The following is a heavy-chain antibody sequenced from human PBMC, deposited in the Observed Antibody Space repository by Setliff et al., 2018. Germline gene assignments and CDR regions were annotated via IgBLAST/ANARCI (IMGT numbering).Heavy chain of an antibody. CDR2: ISAGGGST. CDR3: AKTRGSNWNFFYYMDV. V-gene: IGHV3-23*01. CDR1: GFSFSSYA. D-gene: IGHD1-1*01. J-gene: IGHJ6*03. Sequence: QPAGSLRLSCAASGFSFSSYAMTWVRQAPGKGLEWVSAISAGGGSTYSADSVKGRFTISRDNSKNTLYLQMNSLRAEDTAVYYCAKTRGSNWNFFYYMDVWGKGTTVTAP.